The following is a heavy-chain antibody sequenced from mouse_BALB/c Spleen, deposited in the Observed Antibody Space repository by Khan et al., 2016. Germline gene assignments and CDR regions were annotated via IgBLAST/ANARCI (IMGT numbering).Heavy chain of an antibody. Sequence: QVQLKQSGPELVKPGASVKISCKASGYAFSSSWMNWVKQRPGQGLEWIGRIYPGDGDTNYNGKFKGKATLTADKSSSTAYMQLSSLTSVDSAVYFCARSGGYVDWFAYWGQGTLVTVSA. D-gene: IGHD1-2*01. CDR2: IYPGDGDT. J-gene: IGHJ3*01. CDR1: GYAFSSSW. V-gene: IGHV1-82*01. CDR3: ARSGGYVDWFAY.